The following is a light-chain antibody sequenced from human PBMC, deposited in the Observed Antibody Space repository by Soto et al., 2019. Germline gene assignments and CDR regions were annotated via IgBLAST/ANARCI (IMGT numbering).Light chain of an antibody. CDR2: AAS. V-gene: IGKV1-27*01. J-gene: IGKJ1*01. CDR3: QNYNDAPWT. Sequence: DIQMTQSPSSLSASVGDRVTITCRASQGISTYLVWYQQKPGTVPKLLIFAASTLQSGVPSRFSGSGSRTDFPLTISSLHPEDLANYYWQNYNDAPWTFGQGTKMEIK. CDR1: QGISTY.